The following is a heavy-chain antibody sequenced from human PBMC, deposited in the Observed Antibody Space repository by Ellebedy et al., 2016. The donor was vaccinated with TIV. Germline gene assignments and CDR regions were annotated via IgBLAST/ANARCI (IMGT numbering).Heavy chain of an antibody. Sequence: GRFTISRDDSKSIAYLQMNSLKTEDTAVYYCTREFYTGSYYGRFDFWGQGTLVTVTS. V-gene: IGHV3-49*02. CDR3: TREFYTGSYYGRFDF. D-gene: IGHD1-26*01. J-gene: IGHJ4*02.